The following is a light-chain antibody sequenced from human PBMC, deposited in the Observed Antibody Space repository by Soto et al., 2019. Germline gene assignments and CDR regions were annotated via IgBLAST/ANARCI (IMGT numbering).Light chain of an antibody. V-gene: IGKV1D-8*01. CDR1: QAINSY. CDR2: AAS. CDR3: QQYNNWPRAT. J-gene: IGKJ4*01. Sequence: IWLTKSTSLLSASPGERVTISCRVSQAINSYLAWYRQRPGKAPELLFSAASTLQSGVPSKFTGSGAGTDFNLTISSLQSEDFGVYYCQQYNNWPRATFGGGTKVDIK.